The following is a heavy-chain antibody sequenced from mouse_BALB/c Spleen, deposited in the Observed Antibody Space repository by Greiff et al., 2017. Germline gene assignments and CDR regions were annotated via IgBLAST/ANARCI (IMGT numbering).Heavy chain of an antibody. J-gene: IGHJ4*01. V-gene: IGHV1-7*01. CDR3: ARRHGNYVGAMDY. CDR1: GYTFTSYW. CDR2: INPSTGYT. Sequence: QVQLQQSGAELAKPGASVKMSCKASGYTFTSYWMHWVKQRPGQGLEWIGYINPSTGYTEYNQKFKDKATLTADKSSSTAYMQLSSLTSEDSAVYYCARRHGNYVGAMDYWGQGTSVTVSS. D-gene: IGHD2-1*01.